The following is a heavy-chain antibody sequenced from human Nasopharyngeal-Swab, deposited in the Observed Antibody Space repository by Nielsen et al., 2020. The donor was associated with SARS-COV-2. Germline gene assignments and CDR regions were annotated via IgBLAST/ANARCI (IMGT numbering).Heavy chain of an antibody. CDR3: AREGYSSGWYGRDYYYYMDV. D-gene: IGHD6-19*01. Sequence: GSLRLSCTVSGGSISSYYWSWIRQPPGKGLEWIGYIYYSGSTNYNPSLKSRVTISVDTSKNQFSLKLSSVTAADTAVYYCAREGYSSGWYGRDYYYYMDVWGKGTTVTVSS. J-gene: IGHJ6*03. CDR2: IYYSGST. V-gene: IGHV4-59*01. CDR1: GGSISSYY.